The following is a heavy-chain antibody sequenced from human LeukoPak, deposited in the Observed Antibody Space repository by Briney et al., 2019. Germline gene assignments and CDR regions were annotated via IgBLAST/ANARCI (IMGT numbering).Heavy chain of an antibody. CDR3: ARTSTTVDYYFDL. CDR2: ISAYNGNT. D-gene: IGHD4-23*01. J-gene: IGHJ4*02. Sequence: ASVKVSCKASGYTSTSFGISWVRQAPGQGLEWMGWISAYNGNTNYAQKLQGRVTVTTDTSTSTAYMELRSLRSDDTAVYYCARTSTTVDYYFDLWGQGTLVTVSS. V-gene: IGHV1-18*01. CDR1: GYTSTSFG.